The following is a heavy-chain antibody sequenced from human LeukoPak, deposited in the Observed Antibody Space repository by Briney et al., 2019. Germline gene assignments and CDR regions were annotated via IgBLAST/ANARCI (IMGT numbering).Heavy chain of an antibody. CDR3: ARVVVPAAIQV. J-gene: IGHJ6*02. CDR1: VDSISGYY. CDR2: IYYSGST. V-gene: IGHV4-59*01. Sequence: SETLSLTCTVSVDSISGYYWSWIRQPPGKGLEWIGYIYYSGSTNYNPSLKSRVTISVDTSKNQFSLKLSSVTAADTAVYYCARVVVPAAIQVWGQGTTVTVSS. D-gene: IGHD2-2*01.